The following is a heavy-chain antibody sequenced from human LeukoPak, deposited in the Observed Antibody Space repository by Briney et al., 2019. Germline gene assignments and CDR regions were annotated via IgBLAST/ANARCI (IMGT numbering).Heavy chain of an antibody. J-gene: IGHJ5*02. Sequence: SETLSLTCTVSGGFISSYYWSWIRQAPGKGLEWIEYIYYSGSTNYNPSLKSRVTISVDTSKNQFSLKLSSVTAADTAVYYCARGPQWLAKGNWFDPWGQGLLVTVSS. CDR1: GGFISSYY. V-gene: IGHV4-59*01. D-gene: IGHD6-19*01. CDR2: IYYSGST. CDR3: ARGPQWLAKGNWFDP.